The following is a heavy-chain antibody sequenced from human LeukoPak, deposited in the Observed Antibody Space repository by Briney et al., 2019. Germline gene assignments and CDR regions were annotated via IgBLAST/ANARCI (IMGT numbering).Heavy chain of an antibody. J-gene: IGHJ6*02. Sequence: GGSLRLSCSASGFTFSSFAMHWVRQAPGKGLEYVSAISSIGGSTFYADSVKGRFTISRDNSKNTLYLQMNSLRAEDTAVYYCARDAGGYGMDVWGQGTTVTVSS. D-gene: IGHD2-8*02. CDR3: ARDAGGYGMDV. CDR1: GFTFSSFA. V-gene: IGHV3-64*04. CDR2: ISSIGGST.